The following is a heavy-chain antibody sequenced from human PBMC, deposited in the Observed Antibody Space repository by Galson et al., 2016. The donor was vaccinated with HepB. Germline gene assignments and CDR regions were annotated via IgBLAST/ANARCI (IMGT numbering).Heavy chain of an antibody. CDR3: AKEIVEWHGAFDI. Sequence: SCKASGGTFSSYAISWVRQAPGKGLEWVSAVTGSGGSTHYADSVKGRFTISRDNSKNTLYLQMNSLRAEDTAVYYCAKEIVEWHGAFDIWGQGALVSVSS. CDR2: VTGSGGST. D-gene: IGHD3-3*01. J-gene: IGHJ3*02. V-gene: IGHV3-23*01. CDR1: GGTFSSYA.